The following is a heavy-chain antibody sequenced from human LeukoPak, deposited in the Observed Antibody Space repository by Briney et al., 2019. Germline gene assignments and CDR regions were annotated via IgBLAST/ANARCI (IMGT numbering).Heavy chain of an antibody. V-gene: IGHV3-66*01. CDR1: ALSVGSNF. J-gene: IGHJ4*02. CDR3: AKGLGTNYGGYCTSGSCPVF. CDR2: IYTGGSA. D-gene: IGHD2-15*01. Sequence: SGGSLRLSCVDSALSVGSNFMSWVRQAPGKGLEWVSVIYTGGSAYFADSVKGRFTISRDYSDNTVFLQMNSLRVEDTAVYYCAKGLGTNYGGYCTSGSCPVFWGQGTLVTVSS.